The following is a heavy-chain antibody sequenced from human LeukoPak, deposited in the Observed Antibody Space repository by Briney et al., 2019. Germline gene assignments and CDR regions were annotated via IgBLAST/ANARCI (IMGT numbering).Heavy chain of an antibody. CDR1: GGSFSGYY. J-gene: IGHJ4*02. V-gene: IGHV4-34*01. Sequence: PSETLSLTCAVYGGSFSGYYWSWIRQPPGKGLEWIGEINHSGSTNYNPSLKSRATISVDTSKNQFSLKLSSVTAADTAVYYCARLKRRGNRLNHGYSYGFDYWGQGTLVTVSS. D-gene: IGHD5-18*01. CDR3: ARLKRRGNRLNHGYSYGFDY. CDR2: INHSGST.